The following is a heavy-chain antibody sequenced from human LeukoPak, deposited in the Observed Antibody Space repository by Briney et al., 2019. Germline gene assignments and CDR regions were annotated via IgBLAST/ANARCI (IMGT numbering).Heavy chain of an antibody. CDR2: INPNSGGT. D-gene: IGHD3-22*01. J-gene: IGHJ6*03. V-gene: IGHV1-2*02. Sequence: ASVKVSCKASGYTFTDYYMHWVRQAPGQGLEWMGWINPNSGGTNYAQKFQGRVTMTRDTSISTAYMELSRLRSDDSAVYYCARGGLPHHYYYMHVWGKGTTVTVSS. CDR3: ARGGLPHHYYYMHV. CDR1: GYTFTDYY.